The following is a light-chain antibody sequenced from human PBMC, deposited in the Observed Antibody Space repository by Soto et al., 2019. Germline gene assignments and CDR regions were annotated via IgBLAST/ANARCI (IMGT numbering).Light chain of an antibody. CDR3: QQYTGPPTT. J-gene: IGKJ5*01. CDR1: QSVSSN. Sequence: EILLTKSRAIMSLSPGEKAALSCRASQSVSSNFAWYQQKPGQAPRLLIYDASTRATGIPARFSGSGSGTDFTLTITRLEPEDSAVYFCQQYTGPPTTFGQGTRLEIK. CDR2: DAS. V-gene: IGKV3D-11*03.